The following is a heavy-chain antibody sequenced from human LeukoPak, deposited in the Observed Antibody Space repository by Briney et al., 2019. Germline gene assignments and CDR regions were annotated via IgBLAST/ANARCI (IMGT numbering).Heavy chain of an antibody. V-gene: IGHV3-23*01. Sequence: GGSLRLSCTASGFTFYTYWMTWVRQAPGKGLEWVSAISGSGGSTYYADPVKGRFTISRDTSKNPVYLPMNPLRAEDSALYYCTRTGLGYRLGNGLDAWGQGTQVTVSS. CDR1: GFTFYTYW. CDR3: TRTGLGYRLGNGLDA. D-gene: IGHD5-18*01. CDR2: ISGSGGST. J-gene: IGHJ5*02.